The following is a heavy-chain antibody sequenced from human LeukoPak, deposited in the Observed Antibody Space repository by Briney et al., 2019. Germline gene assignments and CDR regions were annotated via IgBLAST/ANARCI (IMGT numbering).Heavy chain of an antibody. Sequence: GGSLRLSCAASGFTFSTYAMTWVRQAPGKGLEWVSVISGSGGKTYYADSVKGRFTISRDNSKNTLYLIMNSLRAEDTAVYYCAKDSSSYDWGYMDVWGKGTTVTVSS. D-gene: IGHD3-9*01. J-gene: IGHJ6*03. CDR3: AKDSSSYDWGYMDV. V-gene: IGHV3-23*01. CDR2: ISGSGGKT. CDR1: GFTFSTYA.